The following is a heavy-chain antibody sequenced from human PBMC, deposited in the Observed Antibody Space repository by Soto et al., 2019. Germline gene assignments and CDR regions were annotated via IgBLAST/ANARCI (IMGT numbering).Heavy chain of an antibody. V-gene: IGHV3-23*01. CDR1: GFTFSNYA. CDR3: ARGIRGHYAVDV. D-gene: IGHD3-10*01. Sequence: HPGGSLRLSCAASGFTFSNYAMSWVRQAPGKGLEWVSLVSANAGTTNYTDSVKGRFTISRDNAKNTAYLQIHSLTAEDTAVYYCARGIRGHYAVDVWGQGTTVTVSS. CDR2: VSANAGTT. J-gene: IGHJ6*02.